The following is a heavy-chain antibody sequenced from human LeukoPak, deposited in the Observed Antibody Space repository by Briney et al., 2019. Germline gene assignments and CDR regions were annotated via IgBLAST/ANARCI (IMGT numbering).Heavy chain of an antibody. Sequence: GGSLRLSCAASGFTFNTYGMKWVRRAPGKGLEWVSGISASGDGTYYADSVKGRFTISRDNSKNTLYLQMNSLRTGGTAVYYCAKGGWSGFPLNWFDPWGQGTQVTVSS. CDR2: ISASGDGT. CDR3: AKGGWSGFPLNWFDP. D-gene: IGHD3-3*01. V-gene: IGHV3-23*01. J-gene: IGHJ5*02. CDR1: GFTFNTYG.